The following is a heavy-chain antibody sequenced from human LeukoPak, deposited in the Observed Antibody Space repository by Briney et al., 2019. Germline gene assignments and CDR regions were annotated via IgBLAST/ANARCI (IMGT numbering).Heavy chain of an antibody. CDR2: IYYSGST. CDR3: ARTGFGELLADY. V-gene: IGHV4-59*01. D-gene: IGHD3-10*01. J-gene: IGHJ4*02. Sequence: SETLSLTCTVSGGSISSYYWSWIRQPPGKGLGWIGYIYYSGSTNYNPSLKSRVTISVDTSKNQFSLKLSSVTAADTAVYYCARTGFGELLADYWGQGTLVTVSS. CDR1: GGSISSYY.